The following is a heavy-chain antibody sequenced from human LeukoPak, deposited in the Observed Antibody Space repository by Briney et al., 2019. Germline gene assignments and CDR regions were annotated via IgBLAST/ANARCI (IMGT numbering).Heavy chain of an antibody. CDR1: GGSIGSNNW. J-gene: IGHJ4*02. V-gene: IGHV4-4*02. CDR3: ASSYSTKWATSHFDY. CDR2: IYHSGST. Sequence: PSGTLSLTCDVSGGSIGSNNWWSWVRQPPGKGLEWIGEIYHSGSTSYNPPLKSRVTISVDKSKNQFSLQLSSVTAADTAVYYCASSYSTKWATSHFDYWGQGTLVTVSS. D-gene: IGHD2-2*01.